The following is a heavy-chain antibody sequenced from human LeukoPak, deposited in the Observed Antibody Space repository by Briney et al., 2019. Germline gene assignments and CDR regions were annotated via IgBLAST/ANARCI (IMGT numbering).Heavy chain of an antibody. J-gene: IGHJ5*02. CDR2: IRYDGSNK. CDR1: GFTFSSYG. Sequence: GGSLRLSCAASGFTFSSYGMHWVRQAPGKGLEWVAFIRYDGSNKYYADSVKGRFTISRDNSKNTLYLQMNSLRAEDTAVYYCAKLFPAAPAMDWFDPWGQGTLVTVSS. D-gene: IGHD2-2*01. V-gene: IGHV3-30*02. CDR3: AKLFPAAPAMDWFDP.